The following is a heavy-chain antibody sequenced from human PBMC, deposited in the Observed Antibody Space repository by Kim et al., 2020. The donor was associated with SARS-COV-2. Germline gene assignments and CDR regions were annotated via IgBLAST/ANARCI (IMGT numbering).Heavy chain of an antibody. Sequence: GGSLRLSCAASGLTFGSYAMIWVRQAPGKGLEWVSFISGTGGARAYADSVKGRVTISRENAKNTLNLQMNSLRAKDTAVYYCAKGQELYLYGLGSAFDTWHQGTVVAVS. J-gene: IGHJ4*02. V-gene: IGHV3-23*01. CDR2: ISGTGGAR. CDR3: AKGQELYLYGLGSAFDT. CDR1: GLTFGSYA. D-gene: IGHD3-10*01.